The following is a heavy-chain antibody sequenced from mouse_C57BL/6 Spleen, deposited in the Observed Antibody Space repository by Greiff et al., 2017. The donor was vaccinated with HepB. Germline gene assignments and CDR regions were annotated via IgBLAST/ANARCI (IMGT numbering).Heavy chain of an antibody. CDR1: GYTFTSYW. V-gene: IGHV1-64*01. J-gene: IGHJ1*03. Sequence: QVQLKQPGAELVKPGASVKLSCKASGYTFTSYWMHWVKQRPGQGLEWIGMIHPNSGSTNYNEKFKSKATLTVDKSSSTAYMQLSSLTSEDSAVYYCARAYYSNYEYFDVWGTGTTVTVSS. CDR3: ARAYYSNYEYFDV. D-gene: IGHD2-5*01. CDR2: IHPNSGST.